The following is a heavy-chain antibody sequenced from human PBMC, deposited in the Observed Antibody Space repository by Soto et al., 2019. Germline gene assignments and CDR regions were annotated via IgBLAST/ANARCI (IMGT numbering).Heavy chain of an antibody. J-gene: IGHJ4*02. D-gene: IGHD6-19*01. CDR2: ISGSGGST. CDR3: ASRTSGWYFDY. V-gene: IGHV3-23*01. Sequence: GGSLRLSCAASGFTFSNYWMHWVRQAPGKGLVWISVISGSGGSTYYADSVKGRFTISRDNSKNKLYLQMNSLRAEDTAVYYCASRTSGWYFDYWGQGTLVTVSS. CDR1: GFTFSNYW.